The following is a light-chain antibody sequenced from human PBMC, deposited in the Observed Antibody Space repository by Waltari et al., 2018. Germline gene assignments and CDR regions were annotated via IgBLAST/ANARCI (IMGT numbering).Light chain of an antibody. V-gene: IGKV3-20*01. Sequence: EIVLTQSPGTLSLSPGETATLSCRASQSVKSDYLTWYQQKPGQAPRLLVYGASSRATGIPDRFSGSGSGTDFTLTIRRLEPEDCAVFYCLQWGASQWTFGQGTRVEVK. CDR2: GAS. CDR1: QSVKSDY. CDR3: LQWGASQWT. J-gene: IGKJ1*01.